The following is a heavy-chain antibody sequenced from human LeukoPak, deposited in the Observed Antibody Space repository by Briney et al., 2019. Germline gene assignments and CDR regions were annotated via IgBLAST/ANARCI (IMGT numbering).Heavy chain of an antibody. CDR1: GGTFSSYA. D-gene: IGHD6-19*01. Sequence: GASVKVSCKASGGTFSSYAISWVRQAPGQGLEWMGGIIPIFGTANYAQKFQGRVTITADESTSTAYMELSSLRSEDTAVYYCARVFGGPIISSGWPLYWYFDLWGRGTLVTVSS. CDR2: IIPIFGTA. CDR3: ARVFGGPIISSGWPLYWYFDL. V-gene: IGHV1-69*13. J-gene: IGHJ2*01.